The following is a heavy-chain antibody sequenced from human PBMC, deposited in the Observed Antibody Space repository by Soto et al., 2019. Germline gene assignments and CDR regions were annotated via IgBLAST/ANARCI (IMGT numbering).Heavy chain of an antibody. CDR3: ARELFGRSVWFDP. CDR1: GGSISSYY. CDR2: IYYSGST. J-gene: IGHJ5*02. Sequence: PSETLSLTCPVSGGSISSYYWSWIRQPPGKGLEWIGYIYYSGSTNYNPSLKSRVTISVDTSKNQFSLKLSSVTAADTAVYYCARELFGRSVWFDPWGQGTLVTVSS. V-gene: IGHV4-59*01. D-gene: IGHD3-10*01.